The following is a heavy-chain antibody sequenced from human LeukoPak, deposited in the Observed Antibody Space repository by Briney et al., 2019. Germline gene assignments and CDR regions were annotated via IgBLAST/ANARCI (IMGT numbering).Heavy chain of an antibody. Sequence: EGSLRLSCAASGFTFSSYWMSWVRQAPGKGLEWVANIKQDGSEKYYVDSVKGRFTISRDNAENSQSLQMNSLRAEDTAVYYCVRDWGGPDDYWGQGTLVAVSS. CDR3: VRDWGGPDDY. J-gene: IGHJ4*02. V-gene: IGHV3-7*01. CDR1: GFTFSSYW. CDR2: IKQDGSEK. D-gene: IGHD3-16*01.